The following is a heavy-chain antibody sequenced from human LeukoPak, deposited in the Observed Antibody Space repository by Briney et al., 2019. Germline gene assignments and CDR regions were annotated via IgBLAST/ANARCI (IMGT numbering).Heavy chain of an antibody. V-gene: IGHV4-59*08. CDR1: SDSMRNHY. CDR2: GHYSGSI. J-gene: IGHJ4*02. D-gene: IGHD3-22*01. CDR3: ASSTFYSDTKGGMLDFDY. Sequence: SETLSLTCTVFSDSMRNHYWSWIRQPPGKGLEWIGYGHYSGSINYFASLKSRVTISVDTSRKQFSLQLTSVTAADTAVYYCASSTFYSDTKGGMLDFDYWGRGTLVTVSS.